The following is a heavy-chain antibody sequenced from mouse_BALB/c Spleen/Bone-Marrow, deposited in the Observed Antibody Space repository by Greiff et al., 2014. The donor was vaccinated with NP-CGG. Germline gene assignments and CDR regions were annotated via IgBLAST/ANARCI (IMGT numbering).Heavy chain of an antibody. D-gene: IGHD1-1*01. V-gene: IGHV1-14*01. CDR2: INPYNDGT. CDR1: GYTFTSYV. CDR3: ARNLYYYGSSYGY. Sequence: EVKLQESGPELVKPGASVKMSCKASGYTFTSYVMHWVKQKPGQGLEWIGYINPYNDGTKYNEKFKGKATLTSDKSSSTAYMELSSLTSEDSAVYYCARNLYYYGSSYGYWGKGTTLTVSS. J-gene: IGHJ2*01.